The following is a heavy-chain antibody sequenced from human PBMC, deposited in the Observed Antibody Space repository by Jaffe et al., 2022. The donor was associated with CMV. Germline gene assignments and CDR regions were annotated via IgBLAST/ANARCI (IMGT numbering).Heavy chain of an antibody. CDR3: AQLWFGEL. Sequence: QLVESGGGLVQPGGSLRLSCAASGFTFSTNEMNWVRQAPGKGLEWVSYISSSGSNVYYADSVKGRFTISRDNAKNSLYLQMNSLRAEDTAVYYCAQLWFGELGGQGTQVTVSS. CDR2: ISSSGSNV. V-gene: IGHV3-48*03. CDR1: GFTFSTNE. J-gene: IGHJ4*02. D-gene: IGHD3-10*01.